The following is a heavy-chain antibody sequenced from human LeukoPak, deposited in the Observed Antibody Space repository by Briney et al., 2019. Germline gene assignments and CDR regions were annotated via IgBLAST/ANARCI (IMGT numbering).Heavy chain of an antibody. Sequence: SETLSLTCTVSGYSISNGFYWAWIRQPPGKGLEWIGSVYHTGSTYSNPSLKNRVTISVDTSKNQFSLSLTSVTAADTAVYYCARVAGVEVAPATSYWGQGTLVTVSS. CDR1: GYSISNGFY. V-gene: IGHV4-38-2*02. CDR2: VYHTGST. D-gene: IGHD2-15*01. J-gene: IGHJ4*02. CDR3: ARVAGVEVAPATSY.